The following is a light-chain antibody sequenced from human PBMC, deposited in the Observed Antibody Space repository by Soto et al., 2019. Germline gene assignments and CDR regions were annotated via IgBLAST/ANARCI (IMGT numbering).Light chain of an antibody. CDR3: SSYAGSNIVV. V-gene: IGLV2-8*01. Sequence: QSALTQPPSASGCPGQSVTISCTGTSSDVGGYNFVSWYQQHPGKAPKLMIYEVSERPSGVPDRFSGSKSGNTASLTVSGLQAEDEADYYCSSYAGSNIVVFGGGTKLTV. CDR2: EVS. J-gene: IGLJ2*01. CDR1: SSDVGGYNF.